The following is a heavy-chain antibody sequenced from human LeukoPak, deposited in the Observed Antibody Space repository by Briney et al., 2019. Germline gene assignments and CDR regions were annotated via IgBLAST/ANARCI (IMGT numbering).Heavy chain of an antibody. CDR3: ARDYHDDAFDI. V-gene: IGHV3-30*03. Sequence: GGSLRLSCTASGFTFNNYGMHWVRQAPGKGLEWVAVISYDGSNTYYADSVKGRFTISRDNSKNTLYLQMNSLRAEDTAVYYCARDYHDDAFDIWGQGTMVTVSS. CDR2: ISYDGSNT. D-gene: IGHD2-2*01. CDR1: GFTFNNYG. J-gene: IGHJ3*02.